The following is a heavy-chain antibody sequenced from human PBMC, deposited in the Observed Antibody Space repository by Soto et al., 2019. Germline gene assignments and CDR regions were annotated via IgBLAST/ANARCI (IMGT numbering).Heavy chain of an antibody. J-gene: IGHJ6*02. CDR3: AREHSSSWYGNYYGMDV. CDR2: IWYDGSNK. CDR1: GFTFSSYG. Sequence: GGSLRLSCAASGFTFSSYGMHWVRQAPGKGMEWVAVIWYDGSNKYYADSVKGRFTISRDNSKNTLYLQMNSLRAEDTAVYYCAREHSSSWYGNYYGMDVWGQGTTVTVSS. V-gene: IGHV3-33*01. D-gene: IGHD6-13*01.